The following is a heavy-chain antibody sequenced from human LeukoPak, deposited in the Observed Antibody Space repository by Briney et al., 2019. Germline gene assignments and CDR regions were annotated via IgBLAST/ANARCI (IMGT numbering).Heavy chain of an antibody. CDR3: ASQSSGSSTRAPDF. D-gene: IGHD1-26*01. CDR1: GFTFSTYW. V-gene: IGHV3-7*01. J-gene: IGHJ4*02. CDR2: INQDGSQI. Sequence: PGGSLRLSCTASGFTFSTYWMIWARQAPGKGLEWVANINQDGSQIYYAGSVEGRFTISRDNAKDSLLLQMNSLRAEDTALYYCASQSSGSSTRAPDFWGQGTLVTVSS.